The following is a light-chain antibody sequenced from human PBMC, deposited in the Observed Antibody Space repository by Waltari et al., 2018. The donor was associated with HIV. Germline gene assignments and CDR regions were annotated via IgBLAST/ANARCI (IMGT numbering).Light chain of an antibody. CDR2: QNH. V-gene: IGLV1-40*01. CDR3: QSFDNSLRGSV. J-gene: IGLJ3*02. Sequence: QSVLTQPPSVSGAPGQRVPISCTGRRSNPGSTSAVTWTQQLPGTAPRLLISQNHKRPSGVPDRFSGYKSDTSASLVITGLQADDEAIYYCQSFDNSLRGSVFGGGTKLTVL. CDR1: RSNPGSTSA.